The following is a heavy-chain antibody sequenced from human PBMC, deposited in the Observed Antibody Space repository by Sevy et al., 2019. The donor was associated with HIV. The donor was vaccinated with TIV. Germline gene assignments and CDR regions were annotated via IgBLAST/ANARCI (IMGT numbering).Heavy chain of an antibody. Sequence: GGSLRLSCEASGFSFRRYAMHWVRQAPGKGLEWLTVISYDGRNEYYVDSVKGRFTISRDNSKNTLYLQMNSLRPEDKAIYYCGRDGGGDYFDYWGQGTLVTVSS. CDR3: GRDGGGDYFDY. J-gene: IGHJ4*02. D-gene: IGHD3-10*01. CDR1: GFSFRRYA. CDR2: ISYDGRNE. V-gene: IGHV3-30*04.